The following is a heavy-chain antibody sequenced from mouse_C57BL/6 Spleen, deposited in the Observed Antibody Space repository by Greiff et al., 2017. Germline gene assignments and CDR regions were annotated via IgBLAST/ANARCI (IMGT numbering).Heavy chain of an antibody. Sequence: QVQLQQPGAELVMPGASVKLSCKASGYTFTSYWMHWVKQRPGQGLEWIGEIDPSDSYTNYNQKFKGKSTVTVDKSSSTAYMQLSSLTSEDSAVYYGARAGFYGNFFAYWGQGTLVTVSA. D-gene: IGHD2-1*01. CDR3: ARAGFYGNFFAY. J-gene: IGHJ3*01. V-gene: IGHV1-69*01. CDR2: IDPSDSYT. CDR1: GYTFTSYW.